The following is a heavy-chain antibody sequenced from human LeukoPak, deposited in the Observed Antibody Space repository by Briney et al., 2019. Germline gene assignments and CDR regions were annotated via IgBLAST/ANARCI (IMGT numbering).Heavy chain of an antibody. V-gene: IGHV3-23*01. CDR2: ISGSGGST. D-gene: IGHD2-15*01. Sequence: GGSLRLSCAASGFTFSSYEMNWVRQAPGKGLEWVSAISGSGGSTYYADSVKGRFTISRDNSKNTLYLQMNSLRAEDTAVYYCAKVKDIVVVVAATPFDYWGQGTLVTVSS. J-gene: IGHJ4*02. CDR3: AKVKDIVVVVAATPFDY. CDR1: GFTFSSYE.